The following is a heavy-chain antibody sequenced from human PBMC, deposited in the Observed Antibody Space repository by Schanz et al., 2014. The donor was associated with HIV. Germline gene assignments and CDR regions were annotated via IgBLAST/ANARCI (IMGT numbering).Heavy chain of an antibody. J-gene: IGHJ6*02. Sequence: QVQLVQSGAKVKKPGSSVKVSCELSGDTFSSHAISWVRQAPGQGLEWMGGIIPTFGIANYAPKFQGRITITADESTSTAYLELRSLRPEDTAMFFCARSFGVGDLGFGVWGQGTTVIVSS. V-gene: IGHV1-69*01. CDR1: GDTFSSHA. CDR3: ARSFGVGDLGFGV. D-gene: IGHD3-3*01. CDR2: IIPTFGIA.